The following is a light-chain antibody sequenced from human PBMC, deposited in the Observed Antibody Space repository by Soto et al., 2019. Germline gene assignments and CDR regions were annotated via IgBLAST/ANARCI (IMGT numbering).Light chain of an antibody. V-gene: IGKV3-20*01. J-gene: IGKJ1*01. CDR2: GAA. CDR1: QSVSSSY. CDR3: QHYGSSLWT. Sequence: EIVLTQSPGTLSLSPGERATLSCRASQSVSSSYLAWYQQKPGQAPRLLIYGAASRATGIPDRFSGSGSGTDFTLTISRLEPEDFAGYYCQHYGSSLWTFGQGTKVEIK.